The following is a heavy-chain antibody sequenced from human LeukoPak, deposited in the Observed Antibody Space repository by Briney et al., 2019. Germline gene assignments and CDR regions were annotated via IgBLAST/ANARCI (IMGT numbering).Heavy chain of an antibody. D-gene: IGHD3-10*01. CDR2: TNYNDRP. V-gene: IGHV4-38-2*02. CDR1: GYSIRSGYD. CDR3: ARSYYVSGSYIPFDY. J-gene: IGHJ4*02. Sequence: SETLSLTCSVSGYSIRSGYDWAWIRQSPGKGLEWIGSTNYNDRPYYNPSLKSRVTISVDTSKNQFSLNLSSVTAADTAVYFCARSYYVSGSYIPFDYWGQGTLVTVSS.